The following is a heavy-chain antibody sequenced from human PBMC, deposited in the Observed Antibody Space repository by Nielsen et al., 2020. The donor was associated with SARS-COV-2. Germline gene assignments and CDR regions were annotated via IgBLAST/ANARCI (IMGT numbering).Heavy chain of an antibody. D-gene: IGHD3-9*01. Sequence: GGSLRLSCAASGFTFSSYSMNWVRQAPGKGLEWVSYISSSSSTIYYADSVKGRFTISRDNAKNSLYLQMNSLRAEDTAVYYCARGDYDILTGYYILYYFDYWGQGTLVTVSS. V-gene: IGHV3-48*01. J-gene: IGHJ4*02. CDR1: GFTFSSYS. CDR3: ARGDYDILTGYYILYYFDY. CDR2: ISSSSSTI.